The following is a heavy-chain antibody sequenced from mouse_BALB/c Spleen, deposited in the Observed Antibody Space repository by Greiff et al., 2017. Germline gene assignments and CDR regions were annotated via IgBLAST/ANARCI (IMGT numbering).Heavy chain of an antibody. CDR2: INPSTGYT. V-gene: IGHV1-7*01. CDR3: ARSLYYDYDGGFAY. J-gene: IGHJ3*01. Sequence: VQLQQSGAELAKPGASVKMSCKASGYTFTSYWMHWVKQRPGQGLEWIGYINPSTGYTEYNQKFKDKATLTADKSSSTAYMQLSSLTSEDSAVYYCARSLYYDYDGGFAYWGQGTLVTVSA. D-gene: IGHD2-4*01. CDR1: GYTFTSYW.